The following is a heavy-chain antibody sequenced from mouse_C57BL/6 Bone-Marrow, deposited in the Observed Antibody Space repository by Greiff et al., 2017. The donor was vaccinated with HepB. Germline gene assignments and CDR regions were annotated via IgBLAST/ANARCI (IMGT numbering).Heavy chain of an antibody. CDR3: ARKRIYYGNNYFDY. CDR1: GYTFTDYN. CDR2: INPNNGGT. Sequence: EVHLVESGPELVKPGASVKMSCKASGYTFTDYNMHWVKQSHGKSLEWIGYINPNNGGTSYNQKFKGKATLTVNKSSSTAYMELRSLTSEDSAVYYCARKRIYYGNNYFDYWGQGTTLTVSS. D-gene: IGHD2-1*01. J-gene: IGHJ2*01. V-gene: IGHV1-22*01.